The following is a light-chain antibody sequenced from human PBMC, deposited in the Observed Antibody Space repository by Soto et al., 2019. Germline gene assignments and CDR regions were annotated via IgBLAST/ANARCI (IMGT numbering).Light chain of an antibody. Sequence: DIQMTQSPSTLSASVGDRVTITCRASQSISSWLAWYQQKPGKAPKLLIYDASSLESGVPSRFSGSGSGTEFTLTISSLQPDDSATYYCQQYNSYSSITFGQGTRLEIK. J-gene: IGKJ5*01. V-gene: IGKV1-5*01. CDR1: QSISSW. CDR2: DAS. CDR3: QQYNSYSSIT.